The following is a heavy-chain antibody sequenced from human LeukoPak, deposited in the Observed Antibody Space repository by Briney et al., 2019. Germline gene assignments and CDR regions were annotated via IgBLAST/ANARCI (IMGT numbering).Heavy chain of an antibody. CDR3: ARDPDTAMVTGVFDY. CDR2: IKQDGSEK. Sequence: GGSLRLSCAASGFTFSSYWMSWVRQAPGKGLEWVANIKQDGSEKYYVDSVKGRFTISRDNAKNSLYLQMNSLRSEDTAVYYCARDPDTAMVTGVFDYWGQGTLVTVSS. D-gene: IGHD5-18*01. CDR1: GFTFSSYW. J-gene: IGHJ4*02. V-gene: IGHV3-7*03.